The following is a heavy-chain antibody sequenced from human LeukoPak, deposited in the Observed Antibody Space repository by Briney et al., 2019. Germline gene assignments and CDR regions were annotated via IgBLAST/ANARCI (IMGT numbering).Heavy chain of an antibody. CDR3: ARGGYAHYYGMDV. CDR2: IYSGGTT. D-gene: IGHD5-18*01. J-gene: IGHJ6*02. V-gene: IGHV3-53*01. Sequence: PGGSLRLSYAASGFTVSTNYMSWVRQAPGKGLEWVSVIYSGGTTNYADSVKGRFTISRGNSKNTVYLQMNSLRAEDTAVYYCARGGYAHYYGMDVWGQGTTVTVPS. CDR1: GFTVSTNY.